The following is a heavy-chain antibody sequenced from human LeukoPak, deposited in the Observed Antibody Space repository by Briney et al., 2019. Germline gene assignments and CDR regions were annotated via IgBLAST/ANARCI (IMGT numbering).Heavy chain of an antibody. CDR1: GFTFSSYS. V-gene: IGHV3-21*01. D-gene: IGHD5-12*01. Sequence: GGSLRLSCAASGFTFSSYSMNWVRQAPGKGLEWVSSISSSSSYIYYADSVKGRFTISRDNAKNSLYLQMNSLRAEDTAVYYCARDPGGYTYFDYWGQGTLVTVSS. CDR2: ISSSSSYI. CDR3: ARDPGGYTYFDY. J-gene: IGHJ4*02.